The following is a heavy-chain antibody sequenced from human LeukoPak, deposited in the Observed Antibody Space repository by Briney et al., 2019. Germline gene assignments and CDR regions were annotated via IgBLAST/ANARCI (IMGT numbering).Heavy chain of an antibody. J-gene: IGHJ5*02. V-gene: IGHV4-39*07. CDR3: ARIGYCTNGVCYSLWFDP. Sequence: SETLSLTCTVSGGSISSSSYYWGWIRQPPGKGLEWIGSIYYSGSTYYNPSLKSRVTISVDTSKNQFSLKLSSVTAADTAVYYCARIGYCTNGVCYSLWFDPWGQGTLVTVSS. CDR1: GGSISSSSYY. D-gene: IGHD2-8*01. CDR2: IYYSGST.